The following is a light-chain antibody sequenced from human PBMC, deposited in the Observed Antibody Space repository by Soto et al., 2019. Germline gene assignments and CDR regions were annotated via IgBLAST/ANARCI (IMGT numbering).Light chain of an antibody. CDR2: EVS. Sequence: QLVLTQPASVSGSPGQSITISCTGTSSDVGGYNYVSWYQQHPGKAPKLMIYEVSNRPSGVSNRFSGSKSGNTASLTISGLQAEDEADYYCSSYTGSSTLVFGGGTKLTVL. V-gene: IGLV2-14*01. CDR3: SSYTGSSTLV. CDR1: SSDVGGYNY. J-gene: IGLJ2*01.